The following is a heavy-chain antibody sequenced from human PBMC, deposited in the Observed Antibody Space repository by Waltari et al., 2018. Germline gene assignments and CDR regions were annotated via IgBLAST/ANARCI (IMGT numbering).Heavy chain of an antibody. CDR2: VYHSGKT. CDR3: AGDRAIGLFFDY. J-gene: IGHJ4*02. D-gene: IGHD2-2*01. V-gene: IGHV4-4*02. Sequence: QVQLQESGQGMVKPSGTLSLTCAVSGESSSGNYWWSWVRQSPEKGLEWIGQVYHSGKTHYNPSLQSRVTISVDKPKNQFSLNLNSVTAADTAVYYCAGDRAIGLFFDYWGRGTLVTVSS. CDR1: GESSSGNYW.